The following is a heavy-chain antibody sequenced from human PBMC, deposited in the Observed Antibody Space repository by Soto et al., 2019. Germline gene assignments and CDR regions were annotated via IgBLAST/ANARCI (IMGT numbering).Heavy chain of an antibody. Sequence: EVQLLESGGGLVQPGGSLRLSCAASGFTFSSYAMSWVRQAPGKGLEWVSAISGSGGSTYYADSVKGRFTISRDNSKNTLYLQMTSLRTEDTAVYYWAKKGGGIQVWVLDYWGQGNLGTVSS. CDR2: ISGSGGST. J-gene: IGHJ4*02. CDR3: AKKGGGIQVWVLDY. V-gene: IGHV3-23*01. CDR1: GFTFSSYA. D-gene: IGHD5-18*01.